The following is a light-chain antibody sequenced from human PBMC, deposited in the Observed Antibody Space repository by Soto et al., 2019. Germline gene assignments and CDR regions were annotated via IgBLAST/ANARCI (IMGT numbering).Light chain of an antibody. V-gene: IGKV3-20*01. CDR3: QQHISWPLT. CDR1: QSVSSSS. J-gene: IGKJ4*01. CDR2: GAS. Sequence: EIVLTQSPGTLSLSPGERATLSCRASQSVSSSSITWYQQKPGQAPRLLIYGASTRATGIPDRFSGSGSGTDFSLTISRLEPEDFAVYYCQQHISWPLTFGGGTKVEIK.